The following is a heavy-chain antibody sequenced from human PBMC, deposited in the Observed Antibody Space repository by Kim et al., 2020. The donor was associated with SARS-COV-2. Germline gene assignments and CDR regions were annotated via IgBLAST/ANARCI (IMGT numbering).Heavy chain of an antibody. Sequence: GGSLRLSCAASGFTFSSYGMHWVRQAPGKGLEWVAVISYDGSNKYYADSVKGRFTISRDNSKNTLYLQMNSLRAEDTAVYYCAKAMTIFGVVTAAYFDYWGQGTLVTVSS. CDR1: GFTFSSYG. D-gene: IGHD3-3*01. V-gene: IGHV3-30*18. CDR2: ISYDGSNK. J-gene: IGHJ4*02. CDR3: AKAMTIFGVVTAAYFDY.